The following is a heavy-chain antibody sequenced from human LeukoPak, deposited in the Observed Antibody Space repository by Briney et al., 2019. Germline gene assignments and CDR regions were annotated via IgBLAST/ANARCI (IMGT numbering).Heavy chain of an antibody. CDR2: IYHSGTT. Sequence: SETLSLTCTVSGYSISSGCYWGWIRQPPGKGLEWIGNIYHSGTTYYNPSLKSRVTISVDTSKNQFSLELGSVTAADTAVYYCARQPARLPLDYWGQGTLATVSS. D-gene: IGHD5-12*01. CDR1: GYSISSGCY. V-gene: IGHV4-38-2*02. J-gene: IGHJ4*02. CDR3: ARQPARLPLDY.